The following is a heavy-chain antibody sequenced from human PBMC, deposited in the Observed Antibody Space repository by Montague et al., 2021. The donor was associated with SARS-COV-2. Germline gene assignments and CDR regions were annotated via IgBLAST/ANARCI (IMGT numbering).Heavy chain of an antibody. CDR1: GFPFSSYA. D-gene: IGHD4-11*01. CDR2: ISYDGSNK. J-gene: IGHJ6*02. CDR3: ARARFDSNPYYYYGMDV. V-gene: IGHV3-30-3*01. Sequence: SRSLSFAASGFPFSSYAMHLFRQAPGKGLEWVAVISYDGSNKYYSDSVKGRFTISRDNSKNTLYLQMNSLRAEDTAVYYCARARFDSNPYYYYGMDVWGQGTTVTVSS.